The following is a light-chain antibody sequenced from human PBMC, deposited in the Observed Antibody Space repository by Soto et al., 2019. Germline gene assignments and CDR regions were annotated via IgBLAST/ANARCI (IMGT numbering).Light chain of an antibody. CDR2: GAT. J-gene: IGKJ4*02. CDR1: QGIRSD. V-gene: IGKV1-6*01. Sequence: AIQMTQSPSSLSASVGDRVTITCRASQGIRSDLGWYQQKPGKAPNLLIYGATSLRRGVPSRFSGSGSGTDFTLTISSLQPEDFATYYCLQDYIYPLTFGGGTKVEMK. CDR3: LQDYIYPLT.